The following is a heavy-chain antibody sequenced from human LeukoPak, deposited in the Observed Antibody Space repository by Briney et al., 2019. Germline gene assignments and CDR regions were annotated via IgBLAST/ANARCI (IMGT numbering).Heavy chain of an antibody. CDR2: ISYTGST. Sequence: SETLSLTCTVFGGSINPYYWSWIRQPPGKGLEYIGYISYTGSTNSNPSLKSRLTISVDTSKNQVSLKLRSVTAADTAVYYCARIHDYGDYAFDKWGQGTLVTVSS. CDR1: GGSINPYY. D-gene: IGHD4-17*01. CDR3: ARIHDYGDYAFDK. V-gene: IGHV4-59*08. J-gene: IGHJ4*02.